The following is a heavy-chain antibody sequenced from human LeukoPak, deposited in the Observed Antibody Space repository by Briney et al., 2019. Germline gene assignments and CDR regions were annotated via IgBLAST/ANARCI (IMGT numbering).Heavy chain of an antibody. Sequence: PSETLSLTCTVSGGSISSYYWSWIRQPPGKGLEWIGYIYYSGSTNYNPSLKSRVTISVDTSKNQFSLKLSSVTAADTAVYYCAGRSEGIAVAGYVYWGQGTLVTVSS. D-gene: IGHD6-19*01. CDR2: IYYSGST. CDR1: GGSISSYY. CDR3: AGRSEGIAVAGYVY. J-gene: IGHJ4*02. V-gene: IGHV4-59*01.